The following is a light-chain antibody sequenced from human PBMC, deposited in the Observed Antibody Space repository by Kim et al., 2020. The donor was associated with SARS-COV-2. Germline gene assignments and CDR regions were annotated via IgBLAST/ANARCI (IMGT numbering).Light chain of an antibody. V-gene: IGKV3-20*01. CDR2: GAS. CDR3: QQYGRSPTS. CDR1: LVVSSSS. Sequence: SPGARAILACRAILVVSSSSLPWYPHKPVQSPRLLIHGASTRATGVPDRFRGGVSGTDCSLTITRLGPEDFAVYYCQQYGRSPTSFFQGTRLEIK. J-gene: IGKJ5*01.